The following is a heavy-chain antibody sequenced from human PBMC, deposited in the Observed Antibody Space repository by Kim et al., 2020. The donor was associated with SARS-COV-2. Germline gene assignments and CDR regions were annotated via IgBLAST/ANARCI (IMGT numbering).Heavy chain of an antibody. CDR3: ARAYYYDSSGYSPFDY. Sequence: SLKSRVTISVDTSKNQFSRKLSSVTAADTAVYYCARAYYYDSSGYSPFDYWGQGTLVTVSS. V-gene: IGHV4-34*01. J-gene: IGHJ4*02. D-gene: IGHD3-22*01.